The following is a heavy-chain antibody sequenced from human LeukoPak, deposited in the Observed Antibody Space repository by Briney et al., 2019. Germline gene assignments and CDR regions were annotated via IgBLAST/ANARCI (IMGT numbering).Heavy chain of an antibody. CDR3: ARDPDGLGVFDY. CDR2: IIPIFGTA. V-gene: IGHV1-69*13. Sequence: ASVKVSCKASGYTFTSYDINWVRQATGQGLEWMGGIIPIFGTANYAQKFQGRVTITADESTSTAYMELSSLRSEDTAVYYCARDPDGLGVFDYWGQGTLVTVSS. D-gene: IGHD3/OR15-3a*01. J-gene: IGHJ4*02. CDR1: GYTFTSYD.